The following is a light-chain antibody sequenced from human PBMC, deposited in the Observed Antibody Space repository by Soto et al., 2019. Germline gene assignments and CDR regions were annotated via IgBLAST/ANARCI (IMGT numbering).Light chain of an antibody. J-gene: IGKJ5*01. CDR3: QQYNNWPAIT. V-gene: IGKV3D-15*01. CDR1: QSVSRN. Sequence: EIVMTPSPATLSVSPGERATLSCRASQSVSRNLAWYQQKPGQAPRLLIYGASTRATGIPARFSGSGSGTEFTLTISSLQSEDFAVYYCQQYNNWPAITFGQGTRREIK. CDR2: GAS.